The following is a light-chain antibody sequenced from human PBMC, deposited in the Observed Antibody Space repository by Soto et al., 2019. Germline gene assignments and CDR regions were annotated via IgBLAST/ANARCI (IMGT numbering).Light chain of an antibody. Sequence: EIVLTQSPGTLSMSPGERDTLSCRASQSVSSSYLAWYQQKPGQAPRLLIYGASSRATGILDRFSGSGSGTDFTLTISRLEPEDFAVYYCQQYGSSPLVTFGQGTKVEIK. CDR1: QSVSSSY. CDR2: GAS. J-gene: IGKJ1*01. V-gene: IGKV3-20*01. CDR3: QQYGSSPLVT.